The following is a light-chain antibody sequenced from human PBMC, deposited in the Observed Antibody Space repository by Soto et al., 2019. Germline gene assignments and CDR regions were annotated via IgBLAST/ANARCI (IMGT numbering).Light chain of an antibody. CDR1: SSDVGGYNY. CDR3: CFYAGSYTFLDI. J-gene: IGLJ1*01. Sequence: SVLTQPRAVSGSPGQSVPISCTGTSSDVGGYNYVSWYQQHPGKAPKLMIYDVSKRPSGVPDRFSGSKSGNTASLTISGLQAEDEADYYCCFYAGSYTFLDIFGTSPKVTVL. CDR2: DVS. V-gene: IGLV2-11*01.